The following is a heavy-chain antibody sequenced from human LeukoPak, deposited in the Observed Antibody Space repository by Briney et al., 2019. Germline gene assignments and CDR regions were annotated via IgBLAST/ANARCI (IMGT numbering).Heavy chain of an antibody. J-gene: IGHJ3*01. D-gene: IGHD6-13*01. V-gene: IGHV3-30*03. CDR1: GFNFNNYA. CDR2: ISNDGKNK. CDR3: ARVLEGGSSWYGSFLL. Sequence: PGGSLRLSSAASGFNFNNYAMHWVRQAPGKGLEWVAVISNDGKNKDYIDSVKGRFTISRDKSKNTLYLQMDSLRVEDTAVYYCARVLEGGSSWYGSFLLWGQGTMVSVSS.